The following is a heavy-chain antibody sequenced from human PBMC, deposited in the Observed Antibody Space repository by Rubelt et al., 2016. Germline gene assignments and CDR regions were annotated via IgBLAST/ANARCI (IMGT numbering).Heavy chain of an antibody. CDR3: ARDSGGGSYYYGMDV. J-gene: IGHJ6*02. D-gene: IGHD1-26*01. V-gene: IGHV3-48*04. Sequence: SMNWVRQAPGKGLEWVSYISSSSSTIYYADSVKGRFTISRDNAKNSLYLHMNSLRAEDTAVYYCARDSGGGSYYYGMDVWGQGTTVTVSS. CDR1: S. CDR2: ISSSSSTI.